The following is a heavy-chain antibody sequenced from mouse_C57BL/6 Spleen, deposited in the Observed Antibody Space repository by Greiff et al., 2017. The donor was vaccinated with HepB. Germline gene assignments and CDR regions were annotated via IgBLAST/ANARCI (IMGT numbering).Heavy chain of an antibody. CDR2: IWWDDAK. Sequence: QVTLKESGPGILQPSQTLSLTCSFSGFSLSTFGMGVGWIRQPSGKGLEWLAPIWWDDAKYYNPALKSRLTISKDTSKNQVFLKIANVDTADTATYYCARIITTVVERYFDVWGTGTTVTVSS. D-gene: IGHD1-1*01. V-gene: IGHV8-8*01. CDR3: ARIITTVVERYFDV. CDR1: GFSLSTFGMG. J-gene: IGHJ1*03.